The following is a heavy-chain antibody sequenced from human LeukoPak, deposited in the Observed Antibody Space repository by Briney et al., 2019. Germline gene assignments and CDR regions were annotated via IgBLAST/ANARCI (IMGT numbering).Heavy chain of an antibody. D-gene: IGHD3-3*01. CDR2: IYTSGST. J-gene: IGHJ4*02. Sequence: SQTLSLTCTVSGGSISSGNYYWSWIRQPAGKGLEWIGHIYTSGSTNYNPSLKSRVTISVDTSKNQFPLKLSSLAAADTAVYYCAREGYDSLWGQGTLVTVSS. V-gene: IGHV4-61*09. CDR1: GGSISSGNYY. CDR3: AREGYDSL.